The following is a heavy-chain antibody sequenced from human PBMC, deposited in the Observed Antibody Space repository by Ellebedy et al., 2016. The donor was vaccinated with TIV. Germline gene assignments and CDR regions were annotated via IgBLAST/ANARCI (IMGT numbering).Heavy chain of an antibody. J-gene: IGHJ4*02. CDR1: GFTFSSGD. V-gene: IGHV3-13*01. Sequence: PGGSLRLSCAASGFTFSSGDMSWVRQAPGKGLEWVSTIGTAGDTYYPGSVKGRFTISRENAKNSLYLQMNSLRAGDTAVYYCARFSQQTYDYWGQGTLVTVSS. CDR3: ARFSQQTYDY. D-gene: IGHD6-13*01. CDR2: IGTAGDT.